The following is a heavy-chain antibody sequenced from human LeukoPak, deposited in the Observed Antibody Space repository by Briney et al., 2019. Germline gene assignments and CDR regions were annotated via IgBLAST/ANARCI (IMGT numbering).Heavy chain of an antibody. CDR2: VFYTGST. CDR1: GASISSRGGYY. Sequence: SETLSLTCTVSGASISSRGGYYWGWIRQAPGKGLEWIGSVFYTGSTYYNPSLKSRVTISVETSNNEFSLKLRSVTAADTAVYYCARPPVSGLIDGFDIWGQGTMVTVSS. D-gene: IGHD3-10*01. CDR3: ARPPVSGLIDGFDI. V-gene: IGHV4-39*01. J-gene: IGHJ3*02.